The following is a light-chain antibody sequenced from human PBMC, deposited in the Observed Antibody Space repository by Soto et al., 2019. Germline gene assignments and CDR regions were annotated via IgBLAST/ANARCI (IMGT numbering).Light chain of an antibody. CDR2: GAS. Sequence: EIVMTQSPATLSVSLGERATLSCRASQSVSSNLAWYQLKPGQAPRLLIYGASTRATGIPARFSGSGSGTEFTLTISSLQSEDFAVYYCQQYHIWPSITFGQGTRLEIK. CDR1: QSVSSN. CDR3: QQYHIWPSIT. V-gene: IGKV3-15*01. J-gene: IGKJ5*01.